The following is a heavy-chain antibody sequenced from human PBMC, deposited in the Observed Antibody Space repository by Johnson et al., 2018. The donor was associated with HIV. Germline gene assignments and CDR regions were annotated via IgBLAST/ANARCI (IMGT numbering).Heavy chain of an antibody. Sequence: VQLVESGGGVVQPGKSLTLSCVVSGLSFSNFGIHWVRQAPGKGLEWVSLISWDGGSTYYADSMKGRFTISRDNSKNSLYLQMNSLRPEDTALYYCARGASPYYDILTGAGAFDIWGQGTMVTV. CDR3: ARGASPYYDILTGAGAFDI. CDR2: ISWDGGST. CDR1: GLSFSNFG. V-gene: IGHV3-43D*03. D-gene: IGHD3-9*01. J-gene: IGHJ3*02.